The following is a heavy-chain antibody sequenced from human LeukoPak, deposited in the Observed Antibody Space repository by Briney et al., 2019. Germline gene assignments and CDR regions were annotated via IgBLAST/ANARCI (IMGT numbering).Heavy chain of an antibody. J-gene: IGHJ4*02. V-gene: IGHV3-9*01. CDR1: GFTFDDYA. CDR2: ISWNSGSI. CDR3: ASYYGSGSYYGGALDY. Sequence: GRSLRLSCAASGFTFDDYAMHWVRQAPGKGLEWVSGISWNSGSIGYADSVKGRFTISRDDSKNTLYLQMNSLRAEDTAVYYCASYYGSGSYYGGALDYWGQGTLVTVSS. D-gene: IGHD3-10*01.